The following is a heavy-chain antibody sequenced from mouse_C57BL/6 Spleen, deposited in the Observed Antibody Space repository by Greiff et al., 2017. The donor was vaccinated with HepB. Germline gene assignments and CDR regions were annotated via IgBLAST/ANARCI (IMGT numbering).Heavy chain of an antibody. CDR1: GYTFTSYW. CDR2: IYPGSGST. D-gene: IGHD2-4*01. J-gene: IGHJ1*03. CDR3: ARGRSTDYDFWYFDV. Sequence: QVQLQQSGAELVKPGASVKMSCKASGYTFTSYWITWVKQRPGQGLEWIGDIYPGSGSTNYNEKFKSKATLTVDTSSSTAYMQLSSLTSEDSAVYYCARGRSTDYDFWYFDVWGTGTTVTVSS. V-gene: IGHV1-55*01.